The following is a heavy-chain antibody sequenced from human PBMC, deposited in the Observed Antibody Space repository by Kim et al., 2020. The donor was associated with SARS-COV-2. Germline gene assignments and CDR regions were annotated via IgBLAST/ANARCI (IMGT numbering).Heavy chain of an antibody. J-gene: IGHJ4*02. D-gene: IGHD4-17*01. CDR3: ARILREGGKLHDYGDYGGDY. V-gene: IGHV3-21*01. CDR2: ISSSSSYI. CDR1: GFTFSSYS. Sequence: GGSLRLSCAASGFTFSSYSMNWVRQAPGRGLEWVSSISSSSSYIYYADSVKGRFTISRDNAKNSLYLQMNSLRAEDTAVYYCARILREGGKLHDYGDYGGDYSGQGTLVTVSS.